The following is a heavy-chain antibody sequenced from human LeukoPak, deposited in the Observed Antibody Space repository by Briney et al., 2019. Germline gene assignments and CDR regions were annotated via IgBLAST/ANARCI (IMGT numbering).Heavy chain of an antibody. CDR3: ARIMVLGVSDAFGI. D-gene: IGHD3-10*01. J-gene: IGHJ3*02. V-gene: IGHV4-59*01. Sequence: SETLSLTCTVSGGSISSYYWSWIRPPPGQGLEWFGYIYYSGSTNYNTSLKSRVTISVDTSKNEFSLKLSSVTAADTAVYYCARIMVLGVSDAFGIWGQGTMVTVSS. CDR2: IYYSGST. CDR1: GGSISSYY.